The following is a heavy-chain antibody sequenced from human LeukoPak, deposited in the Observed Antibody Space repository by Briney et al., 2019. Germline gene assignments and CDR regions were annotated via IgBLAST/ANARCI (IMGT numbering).Heavy chain of an antibody. Sequence: GGSLRLSCAASGFTFSSYGMHWVRQAPGKGLEWVAVISYDGSNKYYADSVRGRFTISRDNSKNTLYLQMNSLRAEDTAVYYCAKDSLAYCGGDCYPGDYWGQGTLVTVSS. CDR1: GFTFSSYG. D-gene: IGHD2-21*02. J-gene: IGHJ4*02. CDR2: ISYDGSNK. V-gene: IGHV3-30*18. CDR3: AKDSLAYCGGDCYPGDY.